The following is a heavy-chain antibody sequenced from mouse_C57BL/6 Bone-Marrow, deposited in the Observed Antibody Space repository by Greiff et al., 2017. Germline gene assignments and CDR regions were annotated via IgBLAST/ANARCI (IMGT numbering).Heavy chain of an antibody. CDR2: IWGDGST. Sequence: VKLMESGPGLVAPSQSLSITCTVSGFSLTSYGVSWVRQPPGKGLEWLGVIWGDGSTNYHSALISRLCISTYNSKSQVCLKLNSQQTDDTSTYYCAKDSSGFDYWGQGTTLTVSS. V-gene: IGHV2-3*01. CDR3: AKDSSGFDY. J-gene: IGHJ2*01. D-gene: IGHD3-2*01. CDR1: GFSLTSYG.